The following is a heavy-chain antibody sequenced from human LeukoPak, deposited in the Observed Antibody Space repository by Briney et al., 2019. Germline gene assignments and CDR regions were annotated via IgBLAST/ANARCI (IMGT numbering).Heavy chain of an antibody. D-gene: IGHD4-17*01. J-gene: IGHJ4*02. CDR3: AKGAEATVTPPGDY. CDR2: ISGSGGST. CDR1: GFSFSSYA. V-gene: IGHV3-23*01. Sequence: GGSLRLSCAASGFSFSSYAMSWVRQAPGKGLEWVSAISGSGGSTYYADSVKGRFTISRDNSKNTLYLQMNSLRAEDTAVYYCAKGAEATVTPPGDYWGQGTLVTVSS.